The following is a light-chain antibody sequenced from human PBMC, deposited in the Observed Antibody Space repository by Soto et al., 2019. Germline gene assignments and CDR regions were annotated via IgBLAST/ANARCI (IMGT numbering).Light chain of an antibody. CDR3: MQTVQIPVT. V-gene: IGKV2-28*01. CDR1: RSLVYSDGETY. J-gene: IGKJ5*01. CDR2: AVS. Sequence: VMPQPPMSLSVTPGQPASISCKSSRSLVYSDGETYVYWYVQKAGQPPQLLIYAVSSRASGVPDRFSASGSGTDFTLKITRVEAEDVGIYYCMQTVQIPVTLGQGTRLE.